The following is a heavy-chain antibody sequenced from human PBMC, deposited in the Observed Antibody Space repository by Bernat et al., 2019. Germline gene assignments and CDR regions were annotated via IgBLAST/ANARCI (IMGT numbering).Heavy chain of an antibody. J-gene: IGHJ6*03. CDR3: TTDGRCYGSRVYYYMDV. V-gene: IGHV3-15*01. Sequence: EVQLVESGGGLVKPGGSLRLSCAASGFTFSNAWMSWVRQAPGKGLEWVGRIKSKTDGGTTDYAAPVKGRFTISRDDSKNTLYLQMNSLKTEDSAVYYCTTDGRCYGSRVYYYMDVWGKGTAVTVSS. CDR1: GFTFSNAW. CDR2: IKSKTDGGTT. D-gene: IGHD3-10*01.